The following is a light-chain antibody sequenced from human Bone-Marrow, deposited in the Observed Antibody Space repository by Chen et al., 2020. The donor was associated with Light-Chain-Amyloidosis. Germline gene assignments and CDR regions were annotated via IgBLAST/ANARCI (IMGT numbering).Light chain of an antibody. Sequence: DIVVTQSPDSLVVSLGERATINCKSSQSVVYNSDNKNYLAWYQQKPGQPPKLLIYWASFRESGVPDRFSGSGSGTDFTLTISSLQAEDVAVYYCQQYYGTPFTFGPGTKVNV. V-gene: IGKV4-1*01. CDR1: QSVVYNSDNKNY. J-gene: IGKJ3*01. CDR3: QQYYGTPFT. CDR2: WAS.